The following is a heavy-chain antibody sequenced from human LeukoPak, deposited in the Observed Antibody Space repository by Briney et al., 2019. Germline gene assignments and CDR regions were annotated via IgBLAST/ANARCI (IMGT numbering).Heavy chain of an antibody. Sequence: SETLSLTCTVSGGSISIYYWSWIRQPPGKGLEWIGYIYYSGSTNYNPSLKSRVTISVDTSKNQFSLRLRYVTAADTAVYYCARTASTVTTAIDYWGQGTLVTVSS. V-gene: IGHV4-59*01. J-gene: IGHJ4*02. CDR3: ARTASTVTTAIDY. D-gene: IGHD4-17*01. CDR1: GGSISIYY. CDR2: IYYSGST.